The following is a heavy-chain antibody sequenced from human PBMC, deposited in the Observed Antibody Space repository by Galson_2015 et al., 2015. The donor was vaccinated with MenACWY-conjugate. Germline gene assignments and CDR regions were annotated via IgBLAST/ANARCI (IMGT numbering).Heavy chain of an antibody. V-gene: IGHV3-7*01. Sequence: SLRLSCAVSGFTFSSYWMSWVRQAPGKGLEWVAQIKEDGSDKYYVDSVKGRFLISRDNAKNSLYLQMNSLRAEDTAVYYCVRGAFDIWGQGTMVTVSS. J-gene: IGHJ3*02. CDR3: VRGAFDI. CDR2: IKEDGSDK. CDR1: GFTFSSYW.